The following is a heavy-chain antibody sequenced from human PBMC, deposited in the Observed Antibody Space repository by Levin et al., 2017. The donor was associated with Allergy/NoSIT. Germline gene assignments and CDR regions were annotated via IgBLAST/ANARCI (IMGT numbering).Heavy chain of an antibody. D-gene: IGHD5-18*01. V-gene: IGHV2-5*02. J-gene: IGHJ4*02. CDR3: ARAYTYGFDY. Sequence: SGPTLVKPTQTLTLTCSFSGFSLSAGTVGVGWIRQPPGKALEWLALIYWDDDKRHSPSLKSRLTITKDTSKKQVVLTMTNMDPVDTATYYCARAYTYGFDYWGQGTLLTVST. CDR1: GFSLSAGTVG. CDR2: IYWDDDK.